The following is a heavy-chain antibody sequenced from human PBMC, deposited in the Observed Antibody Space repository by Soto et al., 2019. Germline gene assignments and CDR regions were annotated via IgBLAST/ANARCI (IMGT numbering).Heavy chain of an antibody. D-gene: IGHD2-21*02. CDR3: ARDRGVVTAIAAFDI. CDR1: GFTFSSYA. Sequence: LRLSCAASGFTFSSYAMHWVRQAPGKGLEWVAVISYDGSNKYYADSVKGRFTISRDNSKNTLYLQMNSLRAEDTAVYYCARDRGVVTAIAAFDIWGQGTMVTVSS. V-gene: IGHV3-30-3*01. J-gene: IGHJ3*02. CDR2: ISYDGSNK.